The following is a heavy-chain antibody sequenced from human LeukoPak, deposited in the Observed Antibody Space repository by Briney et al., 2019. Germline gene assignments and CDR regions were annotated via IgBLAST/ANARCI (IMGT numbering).Heavy chain of an antibody. D-gene: IGHD3-22*01. Sequence: ASVKVSCKASGGTFSSYAISWVRQAPGQGLEWMGGIIPIFGTANYAQKFQGRVTITADESTSTAYMELSSLRSEDTAVYYCARDFYTGYYYDSSGYYRFDYWGQGTLVTVSS. CDR3: ARDFYTGYYYDSSGYYRFDY. CDR2: IIPIFGTA. J-gene: IGHJ4*02. CDR1: GGTFSSYA. V-gene: IGHV1-69*13.